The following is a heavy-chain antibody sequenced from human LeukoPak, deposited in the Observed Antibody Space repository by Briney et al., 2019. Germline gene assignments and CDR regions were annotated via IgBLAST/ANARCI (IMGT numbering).Heavy chain of an antibody. CDR2: IFGSGGSP. Sequence: SGGSLRLSREASGFTFGSFAMYWVRQAPGKGLDWIAGIFGSGGSPHYADSVKGRFTISRDNSKNTVYLQINSLRAEDTAVYYCGKTTAGYSSGQKPAWPVDYWGQGTLVTVSS. CDR1: GFTFGSFA. CDR3: GKTTAGYSSGQKPAWPVDY. D-gene: IGHD5-18*01. V-gene: IGHV3-23*01. J-gene: IGHJ4*02.